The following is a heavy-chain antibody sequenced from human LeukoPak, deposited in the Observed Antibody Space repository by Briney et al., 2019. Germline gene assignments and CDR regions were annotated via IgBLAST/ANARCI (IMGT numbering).Heavy chain of an antibody. V-gene: IGHV3-23*01. Sequence: GGSLRLSCAASGFTFSIYAMSWVRQAPGKGLEWVSAISGAGAGTFYADSVEGRFTISRDNSENTLYLKINSLSDEDTAIYYCAKARPNYYDSSGHYYRRNGDYWGQGTLVTVSS. CDR1: GFTFSIYA. D-gene: IGHD3-22*01. CDR2: ISGAGAGT. J-gene: IGHJ4*02. CDR3: AKARPNYYDSSGHYYRRNGDY.